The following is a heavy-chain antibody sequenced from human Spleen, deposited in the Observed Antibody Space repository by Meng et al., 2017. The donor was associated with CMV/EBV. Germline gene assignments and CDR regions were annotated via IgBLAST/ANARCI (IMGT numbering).Heavy chain of an antibody. CDR1: EYTFTGYY. Sequence: SEYTFTGYYIPWVRQAPGQGLEWVGWISPIDGGTDYAQKFQGRVTLTRDTSITTAYMELTRVRSDDTAVYYCARDLHPGNDFWTGFGYWGQGTLVTVSS. J-gene: IGHJ4*02. CDR3: ARDLHPGNDFWTGFGY. V-gene: IGHV1-2*02. CDR2: ISPIDGGT. D-gene: IGHD3/OR15-3a*01.